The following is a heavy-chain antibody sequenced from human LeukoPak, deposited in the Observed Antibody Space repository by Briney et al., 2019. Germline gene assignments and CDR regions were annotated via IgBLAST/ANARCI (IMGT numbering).Heavy chain of an antibody. J-gene: IGHJ5*02. CDR3: AKDRGYFRGGGGWFDP. D-gene: IGHD2-15*01. CDR1: GFTVSSNY. Sequence: GGSLRLSCAASGFTVSSNYMNWVRQAPGKGLEWVSVISGSGGSTYYADSVKGRFTISRDNSKNTLYLQMNSLRAEDTAVYYCAKDRGYFRGGGGWFDPWGQGTLVTVSS. CDR2: ISGSGGST. V-gene: IGHV3-23*01.